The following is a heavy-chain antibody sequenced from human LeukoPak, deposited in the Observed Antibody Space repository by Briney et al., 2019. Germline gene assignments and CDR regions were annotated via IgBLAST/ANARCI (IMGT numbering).Heavy chain of an antibody. J-gene: IGHJ4*02. CDR3: ARDLRYCSSTSCYDPNFDY. CDR1: GFTFSNYW. D-gene: IGHD2-2*01. Sequence: GGSLRLSCAASGFTFSNYWMHWIRQAPGKGLVWVSRINTDGSSTSYADSVKGRFTISRDNAKNTLYLQMNSLRAEDTAVYYCARDLRYCSSTSCYDPNFDYWGQGTLVTVSS. CDR2: INTDGSST. V-gene: IGHV3-74*01.